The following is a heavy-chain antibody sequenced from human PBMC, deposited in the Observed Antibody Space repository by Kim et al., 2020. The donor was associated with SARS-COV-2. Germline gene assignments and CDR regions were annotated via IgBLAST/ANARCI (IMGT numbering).Heavy chain of an antibody. J-gene: IGHJ4*02. V-gene: IGHV4-39*01. D-gene: IGHD6-13*01. Sequence: PSLKSRVTISGDTSKNQFSLKLSSVTAADTAVYYCARPPYSSSWMGYFDYWGQGTLVTVSS. CDR3: ARPPYSSSWMGYFDY.